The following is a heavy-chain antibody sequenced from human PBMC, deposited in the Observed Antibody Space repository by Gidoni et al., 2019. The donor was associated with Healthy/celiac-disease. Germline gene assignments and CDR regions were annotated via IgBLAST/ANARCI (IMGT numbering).Heavy chain of an antibody. D-gene: IGHD4-17*01. Sequence: QVQLQQWGAGLLKPSETLSLTCAVSGGSFSGYYWSWIRQPPGKGLEWIGEINHSGSTNYNPSLKSRVTISVDTSKNQFSLKLSSVTAADTAVYYCASLSYGDPILNWFDPWGQGTLVTVSS. V-gene: IGHV4-34*01. CDR1: GGSFSGYY. CDR2: INHSGST. CDR3: ASLSYGDPILNWFDP. J-gene: IGHJ5*02.